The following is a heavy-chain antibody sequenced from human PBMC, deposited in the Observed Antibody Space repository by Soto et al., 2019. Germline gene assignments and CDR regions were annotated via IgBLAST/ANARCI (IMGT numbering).Heavy chain of an antibody. Sequence: QVQLQQWGAGLWKPSETLSLTCAVYGGSFSDYYWTWIRQPPGKGLEWIGEIYHTGSTNYNPSLKSRGTITVDTSKTQFSLELSSVTAADTAVYYCARGLLPWFFDLWGPGTLVTVSS. CDR1: GGSFSDYY. CDR2: IYHTGST. V-gene: IGHV4-34*01. J-gene: IGHJ2*01. CDR3: ARGLLPWFFDL.